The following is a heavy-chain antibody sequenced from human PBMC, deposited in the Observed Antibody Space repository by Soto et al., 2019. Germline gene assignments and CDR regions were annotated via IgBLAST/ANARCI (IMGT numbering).Heavy chain of an antibody. J-gene: IGHJ4*02. V-gene: IGHV3-23*01. CDR1: GFTVSSYA. Sequence: GGSLRLSCAASGFTVSSYAMSWVRQAPGKGLEWVSAISGSGGSTYYADSVKGRFTISRDNSKNTLYLQMNSLRTEDTAVYYCAKDPYDDIWGSYRPVFDYWGQGTLVTVSS. CDR3: AKDPYDDIWGSYRPVFDY. D-gene: IGHD3-16*02. CDR2: ISGSGGST.